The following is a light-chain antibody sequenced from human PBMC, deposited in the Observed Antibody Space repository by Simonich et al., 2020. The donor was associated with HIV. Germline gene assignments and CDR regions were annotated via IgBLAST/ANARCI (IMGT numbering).Light chain of an antibody. CDR2: AAS. CDR1: QGISSW. J-gene: IGKJ2*01. Sequence: DIQMTQSPSSVSASVGDRVTISCRASQGISSWLAWYQHKPGKAPRLLMYAASSLQSGVPSRFSGSGSGTEFTLTISSLQPDDSATYYCQQYNSYSPGYTFGQGTKLEIK. V-gene: IGKV1D-16*01. CDR3: QQYNSYSPGYT.